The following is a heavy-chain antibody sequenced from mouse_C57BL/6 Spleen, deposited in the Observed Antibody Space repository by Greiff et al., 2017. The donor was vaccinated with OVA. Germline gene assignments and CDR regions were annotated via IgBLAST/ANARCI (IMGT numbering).Heavy chain of an antibody. CDR3: ASLITTVVGGFAY. CDR2: IYPRSGNT. V-gene: IGHV1-81*01. J-gene: IGHJ3*01. D-gene: IGHD1-1*01. CDR1: GYTFTSYG. Sequence: VKLMESGAELARPGASVKLSCKASGYTFTSYGISWVKQRTGQGLEWIGEIYPRSGNTYYNEKFKGKATLTADKSSSTAYMELRSLTSEDSAVYFCASLITTVVGGFAYWGQGTLVTVSA.